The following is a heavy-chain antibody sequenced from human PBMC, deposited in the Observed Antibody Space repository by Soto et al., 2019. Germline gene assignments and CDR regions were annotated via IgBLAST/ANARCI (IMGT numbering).Heavy chain of an antibody. Sequence: SETLSLTCTVSGGSISGYYWSWIRQPPGKRLEWIGSIYYSGSTYYNPSLKSRVTISVDTSKNQFSLKLSSVTAADTAVYYCARHILDYGSPYGMDVWGQGTTVTVSS. CDR1: GGSISGYY. CDR3: ARHILDYGSPYGMDV. CDR2: IYYSGST. V-gene: IGHV4-59*05. D-gene: IGHD4-17*01. J-gene: IGHJ6*02.